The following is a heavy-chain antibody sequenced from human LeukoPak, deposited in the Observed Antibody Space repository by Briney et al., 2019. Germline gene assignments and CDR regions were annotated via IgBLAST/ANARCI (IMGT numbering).Heavy chain of an antibody. Sequence: ASVKVSCKASGYTFPGYSMHWVRQAPGQGLEWMGWINPNSGGTNYAQKFQGRVTMTRDTSISTAYMELSSLRSEDTAVYYCARPSSAGDYWGQGTLVTVSS. CDR1: GYTFPGYS. D-gene: IGHD6-19*01. V-gene: IGHV1-2*02. CDR3: ARPSSAGDY. J-gene: IGHJ4*02. CDR2: INPNSGGT.